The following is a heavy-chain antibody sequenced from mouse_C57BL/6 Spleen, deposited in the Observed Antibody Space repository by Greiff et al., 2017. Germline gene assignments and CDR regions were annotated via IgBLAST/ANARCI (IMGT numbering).Heavy chain of an antibody. Sequence: QVHVKQPGAELVKPGASVKMSCKASGYTFTSYWITWVKQRPGQGLEWIGDIYPGSGSTNYNEKFKSKATLTVDTSSSTAYMQLSSLTSEDSAVYYCARGDYGSRGDYFDYWGQGTTLTVSS. V-gene: IGHV1-55*01. J-gene: IGHJ2*01. CDR1: GYTFTSYW. D-gene: IGHD1-1*01. CDR3: ARGDYGSRGDYFDY. CDR2: IYPGSGST.